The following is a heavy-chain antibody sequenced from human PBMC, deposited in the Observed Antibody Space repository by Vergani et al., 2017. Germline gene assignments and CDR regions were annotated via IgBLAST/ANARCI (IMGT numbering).Heavy chain of an antibody. J-gene: IGHJ4*02. CDR2: IDPNSVET. Sequence: QVQLVQSGAEVKKPGASVRVSRKASGFTFTSHHIHWVRQAPGQGLDWLGRIDPNSVETRYSQRCQDRVTITRGTSINTAYMEMTRLRPDDTAIYYCARVIVGCSRTKCFADHWGQGTLVTVSS. CDR3: ARVIVGCSRTKCFADH. D-gene: IGHD2-2*01. V-gene: IGHV1-2*06. CDR1: GFTFTSHH.